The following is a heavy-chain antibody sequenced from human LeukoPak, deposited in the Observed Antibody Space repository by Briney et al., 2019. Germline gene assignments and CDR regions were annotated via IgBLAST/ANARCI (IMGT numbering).Heavy chain of an antibody. CDR2: ISSNGGST. Sequence: SGGSLRLSCAASGFTFSSYAMSWVRQAPGKGLEYVSAISSNGGSTYYADSVKGRFTISRDNSKNTLYLQMSSLRAEDTAVYYCVKDESAVTPNWYFDLWGRGTLVTVSS. J-gene: IGHJ2*01. CDR3: VKDESAVTPNWYFDL. V-gene: IGHV3-64D*06. D-gene: IGHD4-17*01. CDR1: GFTFSSYA.